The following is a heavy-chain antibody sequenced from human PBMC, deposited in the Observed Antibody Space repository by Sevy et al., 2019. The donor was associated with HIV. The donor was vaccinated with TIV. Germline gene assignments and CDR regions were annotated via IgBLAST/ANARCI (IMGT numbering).Heavy chain of an antibody. D-gene: IGHD6-13*01. Sequence: GGSLRLSCAASGFTFSSYGMHWVRQAPGKGLEWVAVISYDGSNKYYADSVKGRFTISRDNAKNSLFLHMNTLRAEDTAVYYCARSYSSSWYILYYFEYWGQGTPVTVSS. V-gene: IGHV3-30*03. J-gene: IGHJ4*02. CDR1: GFTFSSYG. CDR3: ARSYSSSWYILYYFEY. CDR2: ISYDGSNK.